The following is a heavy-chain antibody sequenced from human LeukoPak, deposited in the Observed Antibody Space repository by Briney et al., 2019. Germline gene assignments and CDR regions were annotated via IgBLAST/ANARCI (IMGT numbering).Heavy chain of an antibody. CDR2: ISSSSSTI. CDR3: ASGASEDNFDY. CDR1: GFTFSSYS. D-gene: IGHD2-15*01. V-gene: IGHV3-48*04. J-gene: IGHJ4*02. Sequence: GGSLRLSCAASGFTFSSYSMNWVRQAPGKGLEWVSYISSSSSTIYYADSVKGRFTISRDNAKNSLYLQMNSLRAEDTAVYYCASGASEDNFDYWGQGTLVTVSS.